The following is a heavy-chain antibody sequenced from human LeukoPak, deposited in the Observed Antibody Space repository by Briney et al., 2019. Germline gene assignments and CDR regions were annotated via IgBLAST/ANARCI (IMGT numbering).Heavy chain of an antibody. CDR2: INPSGGST. CDR1: GYTFTSYY. J-gene: IGHJ4*02. D-gene: IGHD2-15*01. Sequence: GASVKVSCKASGYTFTSYYMHWVRQAPGQGLEWMGIINPSGGSTSYAQKFQGRVTMTRDTSTSTVYMELSSLRSEDTAVYYCATSVVVVAALDYWGQGTLSPSPQ. V-gene: IGHV1-46*01. CDR3: ATSVVVVAALDY.